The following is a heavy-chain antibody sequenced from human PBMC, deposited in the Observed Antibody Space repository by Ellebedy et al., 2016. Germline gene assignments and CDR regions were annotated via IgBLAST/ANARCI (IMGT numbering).Heavy chain of an antibody. D-gene: IGHD3-16*01. J-gene: IGHJ4*02. V-gene: IGHV3-48*01. CDR2: ISSSSSTI. CDR1: GFTFSSYS. CDR3: ARALIGGKNY. Sequence: GGSLRLXXAASGFTFSSYSMNWVRQAPGKGLEWVSYISSSSSTIYYADSVEGRFTISRDNAKNSLYLQMNSLRVEDTAVYYCARALIGGKNYWGQGTLVTASS.